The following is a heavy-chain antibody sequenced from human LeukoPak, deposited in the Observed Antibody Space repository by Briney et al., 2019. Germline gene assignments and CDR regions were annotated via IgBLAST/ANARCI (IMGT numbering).Heavy chain of an antibody. CDR2: IYYTGST. D-gene: IGHD3-3*02. V-gene: IGHV4-59*08. Sequence: SETLSLTCSVSGGSMSNYYGSWIRQPPGKGLEWIAYIYYTGSTYYNPSLKSRVTMSVDTSKNQFSLTLSSVTAADTAVYYCARHISGAATLDWGEGTLVTVSS. CDR3: ARHISGAATLD. CDR1: GGSMSNYY. J-gene: IGHJ4*02.